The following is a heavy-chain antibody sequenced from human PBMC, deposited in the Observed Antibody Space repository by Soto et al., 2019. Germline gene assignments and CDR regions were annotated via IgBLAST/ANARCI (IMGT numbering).Heavy chain of an antibody. Sequence: ASVKVSCKASGYTFTSYGISWVRQAPGQGLEWMGRIIAYNGITNYAQKFQGRVTMTTDKSTSTAYMELSSLRSEDTAVYYCARRRNRGYCGYDILDYWGQGTLVTVSS. CDR2: IIAYNGIT. CDR1: GYTFTSYG. D-gene: IGHD5-12*01. V-gene: IGHV1-18*01. CDR3: ARRRNRGYCGYDILDY. J-gene: IGHJ4*02.